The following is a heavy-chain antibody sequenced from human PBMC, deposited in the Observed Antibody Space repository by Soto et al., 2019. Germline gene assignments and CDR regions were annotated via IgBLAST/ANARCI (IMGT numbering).Heavy chain of an antibody. CDR2: ISYDGSNK. D-gene: IGHD2-2*01. J-gene: IGHJ6*02. V-gene: IGHV3-30*18. Sequence: ESGGGVVQPGRSLRLSCAASGFTFSSYGMHWVRQAPGKGLEWVAVISYDGSNKYYADSVKGRFTISRDNSKNTLYLQMNSLRAEDTAVYYCAKSLLDIVVVPAAVPPGVGYYYGMDVWGQGTTVTVSS. CDR3: AKSLLDIVVVPAAVPPGVGYYYGMDV. CDR1: GFTFSSYG.